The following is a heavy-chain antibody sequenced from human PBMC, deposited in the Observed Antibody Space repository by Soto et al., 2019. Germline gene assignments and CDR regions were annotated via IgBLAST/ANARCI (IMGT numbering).Heavy chain of an antibody. CDR1: GYTFTGYY. D-gene: IGHD3-22*01. V-gene: IGHV1-2*04. Sequence: ASVKVSCKASGYTFTGYYMHWVRQAPGQGLEWMGWINPNSGGTNYAQKFQGWVTMTRDTSISTAYMELSRLRSDDTAVYYCARSGSSGYLEYFQHWGQGTLVTVS. CDR3: ARSGSSGYLEYFQH. CDR2: INPNSGGT. J-gene: IGHJ1*01.